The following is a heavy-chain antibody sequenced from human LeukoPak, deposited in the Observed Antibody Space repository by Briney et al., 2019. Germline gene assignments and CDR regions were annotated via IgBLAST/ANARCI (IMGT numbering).Heavy chain of an antibody. D-gene: IGHD4-17*01. V-gene: IGHV3-30*18. J-gene: IGHJ4*02. CDR1: GFTFSSYG. CDR3: AKLFSGEYGDYPSFDY. Sequence: PGGSLRLSCAASGFTFSSYGMHWVRQAPGKGLEWVAVISYDGSNKYYADSVKGRFTISRDNSKNTLYLQMNSLRAEDTAVYYCAKLFSGEYGDYPSFDYWGQGTLVTVSS. CDR2: ISYDGSNK.